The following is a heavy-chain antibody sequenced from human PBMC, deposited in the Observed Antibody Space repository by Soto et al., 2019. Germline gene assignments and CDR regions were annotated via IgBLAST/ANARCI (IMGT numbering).Heavy chain of an antibody. D-gene: IGHD3-10*01. Sequence: GGSLRLSCASSGFTFSSYAMSWVRQAPGKGLEWVSAISGSGGSTYYADSVKGRFTISREKSKSTLYLQMNSLRAEDTAVYYGAKDILWFGELMSEPWGQGAMVTVSS. CDR2: ISGSGGST. CDR1: GFTFSSYA. CDR3: AKDILWFGELMSEP. V-gene: IGHV3-23*01. J-gene: IGHJ5*02.